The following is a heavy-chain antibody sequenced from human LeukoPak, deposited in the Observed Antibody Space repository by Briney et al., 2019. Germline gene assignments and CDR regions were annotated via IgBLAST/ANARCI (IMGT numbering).Heavy chain of an antibody. CDR2: ISSSSSYI. CDR3: ACQTHQQFALDY. J-gene: IGHJ4*02. V-gene: IGHV3-21*01. Sequence: GGSLRLSCAASGFTFSSYSMNWVRQAPGKGLEWVSSISSSSSYIYYADSVKGRFTISRDNAKNSLYLQMNSLRAEDTAVYYCACQTHQQFALDYWGQGTLVTVSS. CDR1: GFTFSSYS. D-gene: IGHD3-16*01.